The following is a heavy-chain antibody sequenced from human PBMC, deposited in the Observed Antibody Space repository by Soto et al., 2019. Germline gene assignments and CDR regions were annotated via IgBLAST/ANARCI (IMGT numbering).Heavy chain of an antibody. V-gene: IGHV1-69*01. CDR3: ASLERATIRVVRGENPDQFDY. D-gene: IGHD3-10*01. J-gene: IGHJ4*02. Sequence: QVQLVQSGAEVKKPGSSVKVSCKASGGTFSSYAIGWVRQAPGQGLEWMGGIIPIFGTANYAQKFQGRVTITADESTSTAYMELSSLRSEDTAVYYCASLERATIRVVRGENPDQFDYWGQGTLVTVSS. CDR2: IIPIFGTA. CDR1: GGTFSSYA.